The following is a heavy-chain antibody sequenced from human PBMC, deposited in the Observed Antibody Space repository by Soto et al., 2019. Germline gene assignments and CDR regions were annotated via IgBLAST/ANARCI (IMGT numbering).Heavy chain of an antibody. CDR3: ASQRTLYSSGWYYFDY. CDR1: GYTFTSYY. J-gene: IGHJ4*02. V-gene: IGHV1-46*01. CDR2: INPSGGST. Sequence: ASVKVSCKASGYTFTSYYMHWVRQAPGQGLEWMGIINPSGGSTSYAQKFQGRVTMTRDTSTSTVYMELSSLRSEDTAVYYCASQRTLYSSGWYYFDYWGQGTLVTVS. D-gene: IGHD6-19*01.